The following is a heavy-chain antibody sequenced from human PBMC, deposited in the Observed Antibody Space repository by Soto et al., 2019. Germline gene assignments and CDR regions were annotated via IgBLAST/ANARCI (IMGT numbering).Heavy chain of an antibody. Sequence: SETLSLTCAASGGSISSGGYSWSWIRQPPGKGLEWIGYIYHSGSTYYNPSLKSRVTISVDRSKNQFSLKLSSVTAADTAVYYCARVSSSSGGNWFDPWGQGTLVTVSS. CDR2: IYHSGST. CDR1: GGSISSGGYS. D-gene: IGHD6-6*01. V-gene: IGHV4-30-2*01. J-gene: IGHJ5*02. CDR3: ARVSSSSGGNWFDP.